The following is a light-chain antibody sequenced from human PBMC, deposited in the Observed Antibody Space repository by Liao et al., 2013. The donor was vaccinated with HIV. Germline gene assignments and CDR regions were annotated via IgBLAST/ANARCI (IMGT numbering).Light chain of an antibody. J-gene: IGLJ2*01. CDR1: KLGNKY. CDR3: QAWDSSTVV. V-gene: IGLV3-1*01. CDR2: EDS. Sequence: SYELTQPPSVSVSPRQTASITCSGDKLGNKYAFWYQQKPGQSPVVVIYEDSKRPSGIPERFSGSNSGNTATLTISGTQAMDEADYYCQAWDSSTVVFGGGTKLTVL.